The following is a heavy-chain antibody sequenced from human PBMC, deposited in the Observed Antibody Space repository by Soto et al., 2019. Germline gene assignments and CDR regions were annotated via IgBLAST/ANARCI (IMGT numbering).Heavy chain of an antibody. D-gene: IGHD3-16*01. Sequence: SETLSLTCTVSGGSISSYYWSWIRQPPGKGLEWIGYIYYSGSTNYNPSLKSRVTISVDTSKNQFSLKLSSVTAADTAVYYCARADGMGGYYYYYGMDVWGQGTTVTXSS. V-gene: IGHV4-59*01. J-gene: IGHJ6*02. CDR1: GGSISSYY. CDR3: ARADGMGGYYYYYGMDV. CDR2: IYYSGST.